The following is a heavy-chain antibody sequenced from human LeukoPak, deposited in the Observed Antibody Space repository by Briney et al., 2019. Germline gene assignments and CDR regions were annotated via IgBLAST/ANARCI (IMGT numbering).Heavy chain of an antibody. CDR3: ARDRSGGGAESDAFDI. CDR1: GDSISRGDYY. V-gene: IGHV4-30-4*01. Sequence: SETLSLTCSVSGDSISRGDYYWSWIRQSPGKGLEWIGYILYRGTTYYNRSLNRRLIMSVDPSKNHFSLTLSSVTAADTAMYYCARDRSGGGAESDAFDIWGQGTMVTVSS. CDR2: ILYRGTT. D-gene: IGHD1-26*01. J-gene: IGHJ3*02.